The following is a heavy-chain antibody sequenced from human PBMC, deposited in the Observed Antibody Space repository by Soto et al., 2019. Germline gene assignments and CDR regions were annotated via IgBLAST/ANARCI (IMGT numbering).Heavy chain of an antibody. V-gene: IGHV3-21*01. D-gene: IGHD6-19*01. CDR3: ARDRIAVDGTGSDS. Sequence: PGGSLRLSCAASGFTFSSYSMNWVRQAPGKGLEWVSSISSSSSYIYYADSVKGRFTISRDNAKNSLYLQMNSLRAEDTAVYYCARDRIAVDGTGSDSWGQGTLVTVSS. CDR2: ISSSSSYI. J-gene: IGHJ4*02. CDR1: GFTFSSYS.